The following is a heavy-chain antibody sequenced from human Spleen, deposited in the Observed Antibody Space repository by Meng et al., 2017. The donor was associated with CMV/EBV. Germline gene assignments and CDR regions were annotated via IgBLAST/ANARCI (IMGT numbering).Heavy chain of an antibody. V-gene: IGHV3-53*01. CDR3: ARAQTDGYSSFDY. CDR1: GFTVSNNY. J-gene: IGHJ4*02. D-gene: IGHD5-24*01. CDR2: IYSGGYT. Sequence: SFAASGFTVSNNYISWVRQAPGKGLEWVSVIYSGGYTYYADSVKGRFTISRDNSKNTLYLQMNSLRAEDTAVYYCARAQTDGYSSFDYWGQGTLVTVSS.